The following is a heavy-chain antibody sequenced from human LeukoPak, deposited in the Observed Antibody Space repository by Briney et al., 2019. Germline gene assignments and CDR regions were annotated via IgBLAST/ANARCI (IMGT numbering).Heavy chain of an antibody. CDR2: INPNSGGT. D-gene: IGHD6-19*01. J-gene: IGHJ4*02. CDR1: GYTFTGYY. V-gene: IGHV1-2*02. Sequence: ASVKVSCKASGYTFTGYYMHWVRQAPGQGLEWVGWINPNSGGTNYAQKFQGRVTMTRDTSISTAYMELSRLRSDDTAVYYCARVPEQGSGWYFDYWGQGTLVTVSS. CDR3: ARVPEQGSGWYFDY.